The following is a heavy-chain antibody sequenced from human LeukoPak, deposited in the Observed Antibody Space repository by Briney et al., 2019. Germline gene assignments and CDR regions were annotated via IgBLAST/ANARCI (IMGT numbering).Heavy chain of an antibody. V-gene: IGHV4-59*08. J-gene: IGHJ5*02. CDR2: IYYSGSS. D-gene: IGHD3-3*01. Sequence: SETLSLTCNVSGGSISGYHWSWIRQPPGKGLEWLGYIYYSGSSNYNPSLKSRVTISVDTSKNQFSLKLSSVTAADTAVYYCARLIPTIFGVVYNWFDPWGQGTLVTVSS. CDR1: GGSISGYH. CDR3: ARLIPTIFGVVYNWFDP.